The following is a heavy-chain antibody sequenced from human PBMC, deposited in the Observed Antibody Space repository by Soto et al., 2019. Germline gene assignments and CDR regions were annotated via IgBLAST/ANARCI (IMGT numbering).Heavy chain of an antibody. V-gene: IGHV1-69*02. D-gene: IGHD3-16*01. Sequence: QVQLVQSGAEVKKPGSSVKVSCKASGGTFSSYTISWVRQAPGQGLEWMGRIIPILGIANYAQKFQGRVTSTEDKTTSTAYMELSSLRSEDTALYYFATQRGDIWGQGTMVTVSS. CDR2: IIPILGIA. CDR1: GGTFSSYT. CDR3: ATQRGDI. J-gene: IGHJ3*02.